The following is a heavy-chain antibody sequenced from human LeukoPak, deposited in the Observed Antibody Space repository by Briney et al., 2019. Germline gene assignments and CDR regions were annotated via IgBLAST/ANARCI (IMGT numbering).Heavy chain of an antibody. Sequence: GGSLRLSCAASGFTFSSYAMSWVRQAPGKGLEWVSAISGSGGSTYYADSVKGRFTISRDNSKNTLYLQMDSLRAEDTAVYYCAKDMDIVVVPAANDYWGQGTLVTVSS. J-gene: IGHJ4*02. CDR1: GFTFSSYA. CDR3: AKDMDIVVVPAANDY. D-gene: IGHD2-2*03. V-gene: IGHV3-23*01. CDR2: ISGSGGST.